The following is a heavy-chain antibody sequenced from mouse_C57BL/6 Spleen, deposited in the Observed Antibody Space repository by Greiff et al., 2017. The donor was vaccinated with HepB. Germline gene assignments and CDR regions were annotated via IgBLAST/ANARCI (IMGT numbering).Heavy chain of an antibody. V-gene: IGHV1-52*01. Sequence: QVQLQQPGAELVRPGSSVKLSCKASGYTFTSYWMHWVKQRPIQGLEWIGNIDPSDSETHYNQKFKDKATLTVDKSSSTAYMQLSSLTSEDSAVYYCARGDYDYDLTDWGQGTLVTVSA. CDR3: ARGDYDYDLTD. D-gene: IGHD2-4*01. J-gene: IGHJ3*01. CDR1: GYTFTSYW. CDR2: IDPSDSET.